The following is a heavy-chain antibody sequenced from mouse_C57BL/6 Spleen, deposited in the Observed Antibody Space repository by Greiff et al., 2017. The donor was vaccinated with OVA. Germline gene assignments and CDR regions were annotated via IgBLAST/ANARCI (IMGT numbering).Heavy chain of an antibody. CDR3: ARGAPLDY. Sequence: VQLQQPGAELVMPGASVKLSCKASGYTFTSYWMHWVKQRPGQGLEWIGEIDPSDSYTNYNQKFKGKSTLTVDKSSSTAYMQLSSLTSEDSAVYDCARGAPLDYWGQGTSVTVSS. J-gene: IGHJ4*01. V-gene: IGHV1-69*01. CDR2: IDPSDSYT. CDR1: GYTFTSYW.